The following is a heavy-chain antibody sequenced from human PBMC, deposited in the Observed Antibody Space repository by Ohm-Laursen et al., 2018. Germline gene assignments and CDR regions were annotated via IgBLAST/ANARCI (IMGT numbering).Heavy chain of an antibody. CDR2: MYSSGST. Sequence: PSETLSLTCNVSGGSISNYYWSWIRQPAGKGLEWVGRMYSSGSTNYNPSLKSRVTMSFDTSKNQFSLKLSSVTAADTAVYYCARSIKDYGDYGWGQGILVTVSS. CDR3: ARSIKDYGDYG. D-gene: IGHD4-17*01. J-gene: IGHJ4*02. V-gene: IGHV4-4*07. CDR1: GGSISNYY.